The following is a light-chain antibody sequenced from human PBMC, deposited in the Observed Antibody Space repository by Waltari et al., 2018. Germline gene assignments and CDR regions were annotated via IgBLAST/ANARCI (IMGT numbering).Light chain of an antibody. CDR1: QSLVYKDGNTY. J-gene: IGKJ2*01. Sequence: DVVMTQSPLSLPVTLGQPASISCRSSQSLVYKDGNTYVNWFQQRPGQSPRRLSYKVSNRDSGVPDRFSGSGSGSDFTLRISRVEAEDVGVYYCMQGTHWPYTFGQGTKLEIK. V-gene: IGKV2-30*01. CDR2: KVS. CDR3: MQGTHWPYT.